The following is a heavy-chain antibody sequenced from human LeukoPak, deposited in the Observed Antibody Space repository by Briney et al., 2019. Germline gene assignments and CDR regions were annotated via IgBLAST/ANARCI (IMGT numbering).Heavy chain of an antibody. Sequence: GSVKVSCKASGYTFTGYYMHWVRQDPGQGLEWMGWINPNSGGTNYAQKFQGRVTMTRDTPISTAYMELSRLRSDDTAVYYCARGPDYGGKSVYFDYWGQGTLVTVSS. CDR3: ARGPDYGGKSVYFDY. V-gene: IGHV1-2*02. D-gene: IGHD4-23*01. J-gene: IGHJ4*02. CDR2: INPNSGGT. CDR1: GYTFTGYY.